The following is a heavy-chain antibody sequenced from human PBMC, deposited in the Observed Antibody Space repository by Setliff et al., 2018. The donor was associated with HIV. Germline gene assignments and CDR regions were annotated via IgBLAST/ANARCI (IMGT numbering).Heavy chain of an antibody. CDR2: INADNGNT. Sequence: VASVKVSCKASGYTFTSYAMHWVRQAPGQSLEWMGWINADNGNTKYSQKFQGRVTITRDTSASTAYMELRSLRSDDTAEYYCARVFVLPDIVVVLDAFDIWGQGTMVTVSS. CDR1: GYTFTSYA. V-gene: IGHV1-3*01. D-gene: IGHD2-21*01. J-gene: IGHJ3*02. CDR3: ARVFVLPDIVVVLDAFDI.